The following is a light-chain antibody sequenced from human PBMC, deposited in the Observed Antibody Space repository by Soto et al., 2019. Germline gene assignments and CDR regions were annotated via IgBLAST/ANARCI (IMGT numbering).Light chain of an antibody. CDR3: QQRSNWPLT. CDR1: QSVSSY. CDR2: DAS. J-gene: IGKJ4*01. V-gene: IGKV3-11*01. Sequence: EIVLTQSPATLSLSPGKRATLSCRASQSVSSYLAWYQQKPGQAPRLLIYDASNRATGVPARFSGSGSGTDFTLTISSLEPEDFAVYYCQQRSNWPLTFGGGTKVEIK.